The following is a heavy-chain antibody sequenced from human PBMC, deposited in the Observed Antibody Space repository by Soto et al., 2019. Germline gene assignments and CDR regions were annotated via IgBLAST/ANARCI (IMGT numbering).Heavy chain of an antibody. V-gene: IGHV1-3*01. D-gene: IGHD3-22*01. J-gene: IGHJ4*01. Sequence: GASVKVSCKASGYTFTSYAMHWVRQAPGQRLEWMGWINAGNGNTKYSQKFQGRVTITRDTSASTAYMELSSLRSEDTAVYYCARGIYSRGYYYYFDYWGRGTLVTVSS. CDR2: INAGNGNT. CDR3: ARGIYSRGYYYYFDY. CDR1: GYTFTSYA.